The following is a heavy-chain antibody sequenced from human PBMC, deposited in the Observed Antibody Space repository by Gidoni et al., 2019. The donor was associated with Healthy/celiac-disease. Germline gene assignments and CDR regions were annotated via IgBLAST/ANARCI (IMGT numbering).Heavy chain of an antibody. Sequence: QVQLVESGGGVVQPGRSLRLSCAASGFTFSSYGMHWVRQAPGKGLEWVAVISYDGSNKYYADSVKGRFTISRDNSKNTLYLQMNSLRAEDTAVYYCAKGPFWDYYYYYMDVWGKGTTVTVSS. D-gene: IGHD3-16*01. V-gene: IGHV3-30*18. CDR2: ISYDGSNK. CDR1: GFTFSSYG. J-gene: IGHJ6*03. CDR3: AKGPFWDYYYYYMDV.